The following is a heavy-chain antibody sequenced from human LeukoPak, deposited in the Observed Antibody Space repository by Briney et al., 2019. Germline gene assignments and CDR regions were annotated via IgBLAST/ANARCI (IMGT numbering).Heavy chain of an antibody. CDR3: ARWGEDVKDSFDI. CDR2: IYHTGNT. V-gene: IGHV4-31*03. CDR1: SGSISSGTSY. D-gene: IGHD3-10*01. J-gene: IGHJ3*02. Sequence: PSQTLSLTCSVSSGSISSGTSYWSWIRQHPGKGLGWIGYIYHTGNTYYNPSLKSRTTISVDTSKNQFSLNLRSVTAADTAVYFCARWGEDVKDSFDIWGQGTVVTVSS.